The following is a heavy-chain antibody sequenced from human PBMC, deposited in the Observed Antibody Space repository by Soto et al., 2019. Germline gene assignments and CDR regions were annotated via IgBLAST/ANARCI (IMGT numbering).Heavy chain of an antibody. J-gene: IGHJ4*02. Sequence: EVQVLDSGGGLVQPGGSLRLSCAASGFTFNNYAMNWVRQAPGKGLEWVATISATGGSTYYADSVKGRFTISRDNCKNTLYLQMNGLRVEDTAVYYCAKDRLAGNFDYWGQGTQVTVSS. CDR2: ISATGGST. CDR1: GFTFNNYA. V-gene: IGHV3-23*01. CDR3: AKDRLAGNFDY.